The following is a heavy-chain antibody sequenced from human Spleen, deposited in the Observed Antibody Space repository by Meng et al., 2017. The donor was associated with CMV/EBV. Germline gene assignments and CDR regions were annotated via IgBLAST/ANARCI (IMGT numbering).Heavy chain of an antibody. V-gene: IGHV4-34*01. Sequence: QGPLQQLGAGLLKPSETLSLTCAVYGGSFSGYYWSWIRQPPGKGLEWIGEINHSGSTNYNPSLKSRVTISVDTSKNQFSLKLSSVTAADTAVYYCARGHYYSGYDPTGFDYWGQGTLVTVSS. D-gene: IGHD5-12*01. CDR3: ARGHYYSGYDPTGFDY. CDR1: GGSFSGYY. CDR2: INHSGST. J-gene: IGHJ4*02.